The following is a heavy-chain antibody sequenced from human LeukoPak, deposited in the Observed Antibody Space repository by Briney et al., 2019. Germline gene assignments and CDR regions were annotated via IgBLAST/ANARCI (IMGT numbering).Heavy chain of an antibody. CDR2: VSHDGIT. CDR1: GVSISSYY. V-gene: IGHV4-59*08. J-gene: IGHJ5*02. Sequence: PSETLSLTCTVSGVSISSYYWSWIRQPPEQQLEWMGSVSHDGITNYSPSLGGRVSLSADTSMNAFFMEVHSVTAADLAIYYCARHTIFCSFINCSPFDPWGQGTLVTVSS. CDR3: ARHTIFCSFINCSPFDP. D-gene: IGHD3-3*01.